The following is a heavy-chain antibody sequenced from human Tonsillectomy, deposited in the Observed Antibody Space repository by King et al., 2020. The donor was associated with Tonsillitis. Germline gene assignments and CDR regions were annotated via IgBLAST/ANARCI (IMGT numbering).Heavy chain of an antibody. CDR2: ISSSSSYT. CDR3: ARADCTNGVCPHYFDY. CDR1: GFTFSDYY. V-gene: IGHV3-11*05. D-gene: IGHD2-8*01. J-gene: IGHJ4*02. Sequence: VQLVESGGGLVKPGGSLRLSCAASGFTFSDYYMSWIRQAPGKGLEWDSYISSSSSYTNYAESVEGRFTISRDNAKNSLDLQMNSLRAEDTAVYYCARADCTNGVCPHYFDYWGQGTLVNVSS.